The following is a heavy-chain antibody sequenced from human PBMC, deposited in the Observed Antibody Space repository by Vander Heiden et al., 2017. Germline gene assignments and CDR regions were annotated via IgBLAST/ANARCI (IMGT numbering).Heavy chain of an antibody. J-gene: IGHJ6*02. CDR1: GFTFSSYG. CDR3: ARESYPLWAEDGMDV. V-gene: IGHV3-33*01. CDR2: IWYDGSNK. D-gene: IGHD3-10*01. Sequence: QVQLVESGGGVVQPGRSLRLSCAASGFTFSSYGMPWVRQAPGKGLEWVAVIWYDGSNKYYADSVKGRFTISRDNSKNTLYLQMNSLRAEDTAVYYCARESYPLWAEDGMDVWGQGTTVTVSS.